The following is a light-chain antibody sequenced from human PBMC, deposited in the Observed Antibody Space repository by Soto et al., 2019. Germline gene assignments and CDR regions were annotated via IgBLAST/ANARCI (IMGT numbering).Light chain of an antibody. V-gene: IGKV1-5*01. J-gene: IGKJ1*01. CDR2: DAS. CDR1: QSISDW. Sequence: GDRVTITCRASQSISDWLAWFQLKPGKAPKLLIYDASSLESGVPSRFSGSGSGTEFTLTISSLQPDDFATYYCQQSYSTLWTFGQGTKVEIK. CDR3: QQSYSTLWT.